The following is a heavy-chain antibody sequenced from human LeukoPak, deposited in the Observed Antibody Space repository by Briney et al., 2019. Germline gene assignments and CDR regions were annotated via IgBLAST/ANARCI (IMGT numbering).Heavy chain of an antibody. CDR1: GYTFNSYA. J-gene: IGHJ4*02. CDR2: INTGNGDT. CDR3: ARAVAGYFDY. Sequence: ASVKVSCKASGYTFNSYAMHWVRQAPGQRLEWMGWINTGNGDTKYSQKFQGRVTFTRGTSASTVYMELSSLRSEDTAVYYCARAVAGYFDYWGQGTLVTVSS. D-gene: IGHD6-19*01. V-gene: IGHV1-3*04.